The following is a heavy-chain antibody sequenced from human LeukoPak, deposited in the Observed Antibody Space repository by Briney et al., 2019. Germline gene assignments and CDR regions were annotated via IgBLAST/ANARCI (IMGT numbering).Heavy chain of an antibody. CDR2: INPDSGGT. CDR3: ARDGQWHHRGVYDY. Sequence: APVKVSCKASGYSFTGYYIHWVRQAPGQGLEWMGWINPDSGGTYYAQKFQGRVTMTRDTSISTAYMELSRLRSDDTAVYYCARDGQWHHRGVYDYWGQGTLVTVSS. V-gene: IGHV1-2*02. CDR1: GYSFTGYY. J-gene: IGHJ4*02. D-gene: IGHD6-19*01.